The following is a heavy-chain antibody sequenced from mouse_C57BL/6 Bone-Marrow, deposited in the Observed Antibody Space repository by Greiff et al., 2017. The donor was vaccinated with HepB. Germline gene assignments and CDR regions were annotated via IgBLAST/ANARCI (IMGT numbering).Heavy chain of an antibody. CDR3: GRGGDGSESY. J-gene: IGHJ2*01. CDR1: GYTFTSYW. Sequence: QVQLQQPGAELVKPGASVKLSCKASGYTFTSYWMQWVKQRPGQGLEWIGEIDPSDSYTNYNQKFKGKATLTVDKSSSTAYMQLSSLTSEDSAVYYCGRGGDGSESYWGQGTTLTVSS. D-gene: IGHD1-1*01. CDR2: IDPSDSYT. V-gene: IGHV1-50*01.